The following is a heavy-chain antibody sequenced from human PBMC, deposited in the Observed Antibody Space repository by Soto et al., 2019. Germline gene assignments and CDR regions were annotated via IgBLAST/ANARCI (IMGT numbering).Heavy chain of an antibody. D-gene: IGHD6-19*01. J-gene: IGHJ4*02. CDR2: ISTSGATR. CDR1: GFTFSTDS. CDR3: ARFFGSGFDY. Sequence: GGSLRLSCVAFGFTFSTDSMNRVRQAPGKGLEWVAHISTSGATRYYADSVKGRFTISRDNAKTSLYLQMDSLRNEDTAVYYCARFFGSGFDYWGQGTLVTVSS. V-gene: IGHV3-48*02.